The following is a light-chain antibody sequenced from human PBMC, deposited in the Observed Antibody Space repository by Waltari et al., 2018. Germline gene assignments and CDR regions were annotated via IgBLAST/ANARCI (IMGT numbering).Light chain of an antibody. J-gene: IGKJ4*01. CDR2: GAS. V-gene: IGKV3-11*01. Sequence: ELVLTQSPATLSLSPGERATLSCRASQGVSSYLAWYQQKPGQAPRLLLYGASNRATGIPARFSGSGSGTDFTLTISSLEPEDFAVYYCQQRSNWLLTFGGGTKVEI. CDR3: QQRSNWLLT. CDR1: QGVSSY.